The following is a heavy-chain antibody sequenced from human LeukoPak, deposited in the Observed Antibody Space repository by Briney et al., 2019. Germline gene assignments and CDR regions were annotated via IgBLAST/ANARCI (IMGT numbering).Heavy chain of an antibody. CDR1: GFTFSDYY. D-gene: IGHD3-16*02. CDR3: ASSYDYVWESYRHNYFDY. J-gene: IGHJ4*02. Sequence: SGGSLRLSCAASGFTFSDYYMSWIRQAPGKGLEWVSYISSSGSTIYYADSVKGRLTISRDNAKNSLYLQMNSLRAEDTAVYYCASSYDYVWESYRHNYFDYWGQGTLVTVSS. V-gene: IGHV3-11*04. CDR2: ISSSGSTI.